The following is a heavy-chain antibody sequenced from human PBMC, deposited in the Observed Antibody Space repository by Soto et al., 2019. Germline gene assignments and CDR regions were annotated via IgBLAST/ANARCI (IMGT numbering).Heavy chain of an antibody. D-gene: IGHD2-15*01. V-gene: IGHV3-30*18. J-gene: IGHJ6*02. CDR2: ISYDGSKK. CDR3: AKDLDVVVVVTATSGLDV. CDR1: GFTFDNYG. Sequence: QVQLVASGGGVVQPGRSLRLSCAASGFTFDNYGLHWVRQAPGKGLEWVAVISYDGSKKFYADSVTGRFTISRDNSKNTLYLQMNTLRVEDTAVYYCAKDLDVVVVVTATSGLDVWGQGTTVTVSS.